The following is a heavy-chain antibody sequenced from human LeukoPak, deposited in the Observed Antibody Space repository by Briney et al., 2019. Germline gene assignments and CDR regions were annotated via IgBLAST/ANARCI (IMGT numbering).Heavy chain of an antibody. V-gene: IGHV3-23*01. Sequence: PGGSLRLSCAASGFTFSSYAMSWVRQAPGKGLEWVSAISGSGCSTYYADSVKGRFTISRDNSKNTLYLQMNSLRAEDTAVYYCAKDKLVVVPAAIFYFDYWGQGTLVTVSS. CDR2: ISGSGCST. J-gene: IGHJ4*02. D-gene: IGHD2-2*01. CDR1: GFTFSSYA. CDR3: AKDKLVVVPAAIFYFDY.